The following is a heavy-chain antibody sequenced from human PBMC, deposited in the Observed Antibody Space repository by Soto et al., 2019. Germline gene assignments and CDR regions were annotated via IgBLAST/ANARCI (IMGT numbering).Heavy chain of an antibody. CDR3: IPGIKVAGPEY. D-gene: IGHD6-19*01. V-gene: IGHV3-73*01. Sequence: VGSLRLSCASSVCTFSGSAMHCVRHSSGKWLEWVGRIRSKANDYATAYTGSVKGRFIISRDDSKNTAYLQMNSLRTEDTAVYYCIPGIKVAGPEYWGQGTLVNVSS. J-gene: IGHJ4*02. CDR1: VCTFSGSA. CDR2: IRSKANDYAT.